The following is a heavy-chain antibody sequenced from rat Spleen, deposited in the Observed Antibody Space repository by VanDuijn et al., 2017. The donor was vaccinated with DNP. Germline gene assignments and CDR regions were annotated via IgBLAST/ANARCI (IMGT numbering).Heavy chain of an antibody. CDR1: GYTITSGY. J-gene: IGHJ2*01. V-gene: IGHV3-4*01. CDR2: ISYSGST. CDR3: ARGGQLGDY. D-gene: IGHD1-10*01. Sequence: EIQLQESGPGLVKPSQSLSLTCSVTGYTITSGYDWSWIRKFPGNKMEWMGYISYSGSTNYNPSLKSRISITRDTSKNQFFLQLNSVTIEDTATYYCARGGQLGDYWGQGVMVTVSS.